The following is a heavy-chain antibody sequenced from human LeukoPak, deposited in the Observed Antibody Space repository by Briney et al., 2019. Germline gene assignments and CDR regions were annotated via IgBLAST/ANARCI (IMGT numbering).Heavy chain of an antibody. V-gene: IGHV1-69*13. CDR2: IIPIFGTA. CDR1: GYTFTSYG. D-gene: IGHD5-24*01. J-gene: IGHJ4*02. CDR3: ARDMGDGYRDY. Sequence: GASVRVSCKASGYTFTSYGISWVRQAPGQGLEWMGGIIPIFGTANYAQKFQGRVTITADESTSTAYMELSSLRSEDTAVYYCARDMGDGYRDYWGQGTLVTVSS.